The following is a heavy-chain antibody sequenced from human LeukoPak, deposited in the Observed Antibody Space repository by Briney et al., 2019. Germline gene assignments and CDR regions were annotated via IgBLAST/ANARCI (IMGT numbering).Heavy chain of an antibody. D-gene: IGHD2-2*01. J-gene: IGHJ4*02. CDR1: GFTFSSYE. CDR3: ARPRGCGSARCNNFDS. Sequence: QPGGSLRLSCAASGFTFSSYEMNWVRQAPGKGLEWVAIMEEYGSYIFYVDSVKGRFIISRDNARNSLYLQMNNLRAEDTAVYYCARPRGCGSARCNNFDSWGQGTLVTVSS. V-gene: IGHV3-7*01. CDR2: MEEYGSYI.